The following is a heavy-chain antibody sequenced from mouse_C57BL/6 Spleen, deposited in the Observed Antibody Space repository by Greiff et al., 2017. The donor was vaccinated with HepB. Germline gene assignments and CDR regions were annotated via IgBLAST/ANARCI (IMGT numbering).Heavy chain of an antibody. CDR2: IYPGSGNT. Sequence: QVQLQQSGAELVRPGASVKLSCKASGYTFTDYYINWVKQRPGQGLEWIARIYPGSGNTYYNEKFKGKATLTADKSSSTAYMQLSSLTSEDSAVYFCARGGSNFYFDYWGQGTTLTVSS. J-gene: IGHJ2*01. D-gene: IGHD2-5*01. CDR1: GYTFTDYY. CDR3: ARGGSNFYFDY. V-gene: IGHV1-76*01.